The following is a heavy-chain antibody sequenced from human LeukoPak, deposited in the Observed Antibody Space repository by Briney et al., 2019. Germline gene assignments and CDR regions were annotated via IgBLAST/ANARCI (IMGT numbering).Heavy chain of an antibody. D-gene: IGHD2-2*01. CDR2: MNPVSGNA. J-gene: IGHJ4*02. CDR1: GYTFTSYD. Sequence: ASVKVSCKASGYTFTSYDINWVRRAPGQGLEWMGWMNPVSGNAGSAQKFQGRVTLTRDTSITTAYMDLSSLRSDDTAFYYCARAPMGPAPLYWGQGTLVTVSS. CDR3: ARAPMGPAPLY. V-gene: IGHV1-8*02.